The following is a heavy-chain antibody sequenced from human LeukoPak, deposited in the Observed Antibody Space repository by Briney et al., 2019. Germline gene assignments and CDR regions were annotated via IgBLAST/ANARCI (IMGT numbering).Heavy chain of an antibody. CDR1: GASTSSAVHY. CDR2: IYYIGTT. Sequence: PSETLSLTSNVSGASTSSAVHYWRWTRQHPGKGLEWIGYIYYIGTTYYNPTITSGITISADIPKNQFPLRVSSVSAADTAVYYCAGLSFQYIFDYWGQGALVTVSS. CDR3: AGLSFQYIFDY. V-gene: IGHV4-31*03. J-gene: IGHJ4*02. D-gene: IGHD1-1*01.